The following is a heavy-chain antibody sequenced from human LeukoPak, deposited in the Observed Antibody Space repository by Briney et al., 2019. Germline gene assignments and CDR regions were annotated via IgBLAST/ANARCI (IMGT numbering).Heavy chain of an antibody. CDR2: VSTYNGKT. CDR1: GYTFSSYG. V-gene: IGHV1-18*01. CDR3: ERNRRYYGSGPGFND. Sequence: GASETVSCTASGYTFSSYGFCWVRHAPGQGLEWMGLVSTYNGKTNYAQKLQGRVTMITDTSTSTPYTEMRSVGSDDTAVYFCERNRRYYGSGPGFNDWGQGTPVTVSS. D-gene: IGHD3-10*01. J-gene: IGHJ4*03.